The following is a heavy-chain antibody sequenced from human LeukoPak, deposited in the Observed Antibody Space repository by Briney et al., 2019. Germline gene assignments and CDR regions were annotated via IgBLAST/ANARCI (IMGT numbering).Heavy chain of an antibody. CDR3: AADYYGAGSSLKEYFQG. Sequence: ASVKVSCKASGGTFSSYAISWVRHAPGEELEWMGGIIPIFGTANYAQKFQGRVTITADKSTSTAYMELSSLRSEDTAVYYCAADYYGAGSSLKEYFQGWGQGTLVTVPS. J-gene: IGHJ1*01. V-gene: IGHV1-69*06. CDR2: IIPIFGTA. CDR1: GGTFSSYA. D-gene: IGHD3-10*01.